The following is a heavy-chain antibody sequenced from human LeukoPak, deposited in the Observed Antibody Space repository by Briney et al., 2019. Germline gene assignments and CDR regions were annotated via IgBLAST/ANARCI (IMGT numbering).Heavy chain of an antibody. CDR2: IGTNVIST. J-gene: IGHJ4*02. Sequence: GGSLRLSCSASGFTFSRNAMHWVRQAPGKGLEYVSSIGTNVISTYYADSVQDRFTISRDNSKNTLYLQMSSLRPEDTAVYYCVRGQEVIYTPTFDYWGRGAVVTVSS. D-gene: IGHD3-16*01. V-gene: IGHV3-64*03. CDR3: VRGQEVIYTPTFDY. CDR1: GFTFSRNA.